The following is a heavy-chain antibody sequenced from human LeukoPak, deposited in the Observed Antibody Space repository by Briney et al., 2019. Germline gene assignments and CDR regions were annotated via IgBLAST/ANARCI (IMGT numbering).Heavy chain of an antibody. V-gene: IGHV3-30*18. Sequence: LSLTCTVSGGSISSYYWSWIRQPPGKGLEWVAVISYDGSNKYYADSVKGRFTISRDDSKNTLYLQMNSLRAEDTAVYYCAKDFHGKLLRYYYGMDVWGQGTTVTVSS. CDR3: AKDFHGKLLRYYYGMDV. J-gene: IGHJ6*02. CDR1: GGSISSYY. CDR2: ISYDGSNK. D-gene: IGHD2-15*01.